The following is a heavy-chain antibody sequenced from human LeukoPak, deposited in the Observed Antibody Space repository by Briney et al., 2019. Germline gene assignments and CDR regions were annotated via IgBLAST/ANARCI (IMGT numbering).Heavy chain of an antibody. CDR1: GITFSRHG. V-gene: IGHV3-30*18. Sequence: GGSLRLSCVASGITFSRHGMDWVRQAPGKGLEWVAVIADDGGVKQYADSVKGRFTVSRDNSKSTLYLQMNGLSVEDTAIYYCAKEATWGEWYFDHWGQGTPVTVSS. CDR2: IADDGGVK. D-gene: IGHD3-3*01. CDR3: AKEATWGEWYFDH. J-gene: IGHJ4*02.